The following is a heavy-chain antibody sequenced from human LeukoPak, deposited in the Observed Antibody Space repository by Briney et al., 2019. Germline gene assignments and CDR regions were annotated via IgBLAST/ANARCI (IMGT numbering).Heavy chain of an antibody. CDR1: GGSISSYY. CDR2: IYYSGST. Sequence: SETLSLTCTVSGGSISSYYWSWIRQPPGKGLEWIGYIYYSGSTNYNPSLKSRVTISVDTSKNQFSLKLSSVTAADTAVYYCARASCCWYFDLWGRGTLVTVSS. CDR3: ARASCCWYFDL. D-gene: IGHD2-2*01. V-gene: IGHV4-59*01. J-gene: IGHJ2*01.